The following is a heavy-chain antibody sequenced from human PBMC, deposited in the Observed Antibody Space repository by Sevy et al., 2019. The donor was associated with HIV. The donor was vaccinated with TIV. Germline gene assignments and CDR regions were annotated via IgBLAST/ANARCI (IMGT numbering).Heavy chain of an antibody. J-gene: IGHJ6*03. D-gene: IGHD6-6*01. CDR1: GFTFSSYW. V-gene: IGHV3-74*01. CDR3: ARGGYSSSSVIYYYYYMDV. CDR2: INSDGSST. Sequence: GGSLRLSCAASGFTFSSYWMHWVRQAPGKGLVWVSRINSDGSSTSYADSVKGRLTISRGKAKNTLYLQMNSLRAEDTAVYYCARGGYSSSSVIYYYYYMDVWGKGTTVTVSS.